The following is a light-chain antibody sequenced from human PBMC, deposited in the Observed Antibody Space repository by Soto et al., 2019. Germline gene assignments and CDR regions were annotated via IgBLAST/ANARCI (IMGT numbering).Light chain of an antibody. Sequence: QSVLTQPRSVSGSPGQSVTISCTGTSNDVGRYNYVSWYQQHPGKAPQLMIYDVNKRPSGVPDRFSGSKSGNTASLTISGLQAEDEADFHCCSYAGSHTYVFGTGTKVPVL. CDR2: DVN. J-gene: IGLJ1*01. CDR1: SNDVGRYNY. CDR3: CSYAGSHTYV. V-gene: IGLV2-11*01.